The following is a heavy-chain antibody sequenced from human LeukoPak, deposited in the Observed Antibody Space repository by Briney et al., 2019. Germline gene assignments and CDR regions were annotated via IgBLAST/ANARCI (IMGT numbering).Heavy chain of an antibody. CDR3: AKGGPTVLDTFDM. CDR1: GFTFSTYA. D-gene: IGHD4-17*01. V-gene: IGHV3-23*01. J-gene: IGHJ3*02. Sequence: EGSLRLSCAASGFTFSTYAMSWVRQAPGKGLEWVSTITSSGGSTDYADSVKGRFTMSRDNSKNTMTLQMNSLRAEDTAVYYCAKGGPTVLDTFDMWGQGTMGTASS. CDR2: ITSSGGST.